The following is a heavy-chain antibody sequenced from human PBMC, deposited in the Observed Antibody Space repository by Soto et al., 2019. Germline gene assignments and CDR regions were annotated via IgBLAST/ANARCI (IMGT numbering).Heavy chain of an antibody. CDR3: ARHGGPSRTGTGFGY. CDR2: IYYSGST. V-gene: IGHV4-39*01. Sequence: PSETRALVCTVSGASISSSSYLWVGIRQPPGKGLEWIGSIYYSGSTYYNPSLNSRATISLDTSKNQFSLKLSSVTAADTAVYYCARHGGPSRTGTGFGYWGQGTQVTVSS. J-gene: IGHJ4*02. CDR1: GASISSSSYL. D-gene: IGHD1-1*01.